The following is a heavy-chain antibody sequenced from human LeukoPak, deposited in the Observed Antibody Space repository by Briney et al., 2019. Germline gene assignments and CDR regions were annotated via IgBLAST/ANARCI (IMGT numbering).Heavy chain of an antibody. V-gene: IGHV4-59*01. CDR3: AREGYCTNGVCSNWFDP. CDR2: VYYSGDT. D-gene: IGHD2-8*01. CDR1: GGSLSSYY. J-gene: IGHJ5*02. Sequence: PSETLSLTCTVSGGSLSSYYWSWIRQPPGKGLEWIGYVYYSGDTNYNPSLKSRVTISVDTSKSELSLRLNSVTAADTAVYYCAREGYCTNGVCSNWFDPWGQGTLVTVSS.